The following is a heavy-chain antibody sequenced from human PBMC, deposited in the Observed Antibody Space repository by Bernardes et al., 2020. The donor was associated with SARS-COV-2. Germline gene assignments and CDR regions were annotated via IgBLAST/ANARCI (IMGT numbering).Heavy chain of an antibody. CDR2: VSGNGGST. CDR3: AKTVGYCTGGSCDHFDY. CDR1: GFTFSSYP. V-gene: IGHV3-23*01. Sequence: GWSLRLSCAASGFTFSSYPMSWVRQAPGKGLEWVSTVSGNGGSTYYADSVQGRFTISRDNSKNTLYVQMNSLRAEDTAVYYCAKTVGYCTGGSCDHFDYWGQGTLVTVSS. D-gene: IGHD2-15*01. J-gene: IGHJ4*02.